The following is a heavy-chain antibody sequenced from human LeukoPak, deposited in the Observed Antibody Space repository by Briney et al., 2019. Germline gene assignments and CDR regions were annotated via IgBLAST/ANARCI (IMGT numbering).Heavy chain of an antibody. J-gene: IGHJ4*02. V-gene: IGHV3-48*01. CDR3: AKEEDVVVPAAADY. Sequence: GGSLRLSCAASGFTFSSYTMNWVRQPPGKGLEWVSNIGTSSTTIYYADSVKGRFTISRDNAKNSLYLQMNSLRADDTAVYYCAKEEDVVVPAAADYWGQGTLVTVSS. D-gene: IGHD2-2*01. CDR1: GFTFSSYT. CDR2: IGTSSTTI.